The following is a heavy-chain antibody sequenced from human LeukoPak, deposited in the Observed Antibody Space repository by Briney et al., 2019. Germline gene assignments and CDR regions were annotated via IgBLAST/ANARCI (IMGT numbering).Heavy chain of an antibody. V-gene: IGHV3-9*01. D-gene: IGHD3-22*01. CDR1: GFTFDDYA. CDR3: AKDMYPMIVAVIEEGAAFDI. CDR2: ISWNSGSI. J-gene: IGHJ3*02. Sequence: GGSLRLSCAASGFTFDDYAMHWVWQAPGKGLEWVSGISWNSGSIGYADSVKGRFTISRDNAKNSLYLQMNSLRAEDTALYYCAKDMYPMIVAVIEEGAAFDIWGQGTMVTVSS.